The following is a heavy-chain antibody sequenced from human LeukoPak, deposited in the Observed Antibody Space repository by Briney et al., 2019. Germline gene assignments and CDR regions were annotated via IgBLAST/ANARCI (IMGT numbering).Heavy chain of an antibody. CDR1: GFTFSSYE. Sequence: PGGSLRLSCAASGFTFSSYEMNWVRQAPGKGLEWVAVISYDGSNKYYADSVKGRFTISRDNSKNTLYLQMNSLRAEDTAVYYCARGGYYYYYYMDVWGKGTTVTVSS. CDR2: ISYDGSNK. J-gene: IGHJ6*03. V-gene: IGHV3-30*04. CDR3: ARGGYYYYYYMDV.